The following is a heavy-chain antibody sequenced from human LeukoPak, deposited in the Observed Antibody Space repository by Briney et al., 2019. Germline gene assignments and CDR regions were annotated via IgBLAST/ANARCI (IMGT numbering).Heavy chain of an antibody. V-gene: IGHV4-34*01. CDR1: GGSFSGYY. D-gene: IGHD2-2*01. J-gene: IGHJ4*02. Sequence: PSETLSLTCAVYGGSFSGYYWSWIRQPPGKGLEWIGEINHSGGTNYNPSLKSRVTISVDTSKNQFSLKLSSVTAADTAVYYCAREGVLPAARHNYFDYWGQGTLVTVSS. CDR2: INHSGGT. CDR3: AREGVLPAARHNYFDY.